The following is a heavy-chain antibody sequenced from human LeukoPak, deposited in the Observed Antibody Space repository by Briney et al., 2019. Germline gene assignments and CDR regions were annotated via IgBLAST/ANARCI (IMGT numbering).Heavy chain of an antibody. D-gene: IGHD2-2*01. J-gene: IGHJ4*02. CDR2: ISGSGGST. CDR3: AKEIYCSSTSCSGFDY. V-gene: IGHV3-23*01. Sequence: GGSLRLSCAASGFTFSSYAMSWVRQAPGKGLEWVSAISGSGGSTYYADSVKGRSTISRDNSKNTLYLQMNSLRAEDTAVYYCAKEIYCSSTSCSGFDYWGQGTLVTVSS. CDR1: GFTFSSYA.